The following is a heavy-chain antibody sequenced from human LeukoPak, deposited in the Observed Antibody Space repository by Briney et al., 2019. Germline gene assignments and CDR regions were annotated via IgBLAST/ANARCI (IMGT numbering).Heavy chain of an antibody. CDR2: ISGSGGST. D-gene: IGHD3-22*01. J-gene: IGHJ4*02. V-gene: IGHV3-23*01. Sequence: GGSLRLSCAASGFTFSSYWMSWVRQAPGKGLEWVSAISGSGGSTYYADSVKGRFTISRDNSKNTLYLQMNSLRAEDTVVYYCAKTPVYDSSGYYWGYFDYWGQGTLVTVSS. CDR1: GFTFSSYW. CDR3: AKTPVYDSSGYYWGYFDY.